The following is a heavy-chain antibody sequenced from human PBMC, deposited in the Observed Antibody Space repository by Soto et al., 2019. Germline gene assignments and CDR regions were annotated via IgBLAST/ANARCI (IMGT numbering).Heavy chain of an antibody. V-gene: IGHV3-11*05. CDR3: ARDHHRYSGYDYVDY. J-gene: IGHJ4*02. CDR1: GFTFSDYY. Sequence: LRLPCAASGFTFSDYYMSWIRQAPGKGLEWVSYISSSSSYTNYADSVKGRFTISRDNAKNSLYLQMNSLRAEDTAVYYCARDHHRYSGYDYVDYWGQGTLVTVSS. CDR2: ISSSSSYT. D-gene: IGHD5-12*01.